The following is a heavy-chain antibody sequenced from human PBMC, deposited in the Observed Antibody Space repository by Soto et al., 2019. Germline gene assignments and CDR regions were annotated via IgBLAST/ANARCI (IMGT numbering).Heavy chain of an antibody. D-gene: IGHD6-13*01. J-gene: IGHJ6*02. Sequence: GGSLRLSCAASGFSFVNYAMNWVRQAPGEGLEWVSYISSSGSTIYYADSVKGRFTISRDNAKNSLYLQMDSLRAEDTAVYYCARDQEAGSFFPYYYGMDVWGQGTTVTVSS. CDR3: ARDQEAGSFFPYYYGMDV. CDR2: ISSSGSTI. CDR1: GFSFVNYA. V-gene: IGHV3-48*03.